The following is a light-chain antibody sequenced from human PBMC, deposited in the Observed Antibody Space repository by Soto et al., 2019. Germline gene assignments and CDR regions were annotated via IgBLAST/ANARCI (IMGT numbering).Light chain of an antibody. CDR2: GAS. J-gene: IGKJ3*01. Sequence: TPSPSTTPMAQGERATLSCRASQSVSSDLGWYQQKPGQAPRLLIYGASSRATGIPDRFSGSGSGSNFTLTISRLEPEDFAVFYCQQSAGSFTFGP. V-gene: IGKV3-20*01. CDR1: QSVSSD. CDR3: QQSAGSFT.